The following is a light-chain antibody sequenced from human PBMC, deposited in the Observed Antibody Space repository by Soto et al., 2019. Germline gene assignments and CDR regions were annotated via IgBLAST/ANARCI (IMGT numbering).Light chain of an antibody. V-gene: IGLV4-69*01. CDR3: QTWGAGIVV. CDR2: LNTDGSH. Sequence: QPVLTQSPSASASLGASVKLTCTLSSGHSSYTIAWHQQQPEKGPRYLMKLNTDGSHSRGDGIPDRFSGSRSGAERYLTISSLQSEDEADYYCQTWGAGIVVFGGGTKVTV. CDR1: SGHSSYT. J-gene: IGLJ2*01.